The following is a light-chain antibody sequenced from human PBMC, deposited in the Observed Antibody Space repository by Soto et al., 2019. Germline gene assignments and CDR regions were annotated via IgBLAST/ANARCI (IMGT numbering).Light chain of an antibody. J-gene: IGLJ3*02. CDR2: YDR. CDR1: HIGSQS. Sequence: SYVLTQPPSVSVSPGKTATITCGGNHIGSQSVHWYQQKPGQAPVLVMFYDRVRPSGIPDRFSGSNSGNTATLTIRRVEAGYEADYYCQVWDSSGDHLGVFGGGTKVTAL. V-gene: IGLV3-21*01. CDR3: QVWDSSGDHLGV.